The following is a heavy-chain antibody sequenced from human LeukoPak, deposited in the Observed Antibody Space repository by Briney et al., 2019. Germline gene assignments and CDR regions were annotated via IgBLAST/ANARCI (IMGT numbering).Heavy chain of an antibody. V-gene: IGHV1-18*01. J-gene: IGHJ4*02. Sequence: ASVKVSCKASGYTFTSYGISWVRQAPGQGLEWMGWISAYNDNTNYAQKLQGRVTMTTDTSTSTAYMELRSLRSDDTAVFYCARDSGYSSSWENFDYWGQGTLVTVSS. CDR2: ISAYNDNT. CDR3: ARDSGYSSSWENFDY. CDR1: GYTFTSYG. D-gene: IGHD6-13*01.